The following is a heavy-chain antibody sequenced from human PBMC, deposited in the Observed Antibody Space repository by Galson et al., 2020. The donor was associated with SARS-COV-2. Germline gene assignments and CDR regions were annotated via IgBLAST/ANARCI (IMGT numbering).Heavy chain of an antibody. D-gene: IGHD3-3*01. CDR2: MLSTGSI. CDR3: ARHGSPYYDFWNGYLSWFDP. V-gene: IGHV4-39*01. J-gene: IGHJ5*02. CDR1: GDSVSSNYY. Sequence: SETLSLTCSVSGDSVSSNYYWGWIRQTPEKGLEWIGSMLSTGSIYYNPSLRSRVTLFMDTSKNHFFLNLSSVSVADTAIYYCARHGSPYYDFWNGYLSWFDPWGQGTLATVSS.